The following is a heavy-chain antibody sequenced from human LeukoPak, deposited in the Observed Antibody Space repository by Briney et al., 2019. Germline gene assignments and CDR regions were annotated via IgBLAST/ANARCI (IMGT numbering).Heavy chain of an antibody. CDR1: GYSFTSYC. CDR3: ARQILYISSWYYWFDP. J-gene: IGHJ5*02. D-gene: IGHD6-13*01. Sequence: GESLKISCKGSGYSFTSYCISWVRQMPGKSLEWRGIIYPGDSDTRYSPAFQGQVTISADKTISTAFLQWSSLKASATAMYYCARQILYISSWYYWFDPWGRGTLVTVSS. CDR2: IYPGDSDT. V-gene: IGHV5-51*01.